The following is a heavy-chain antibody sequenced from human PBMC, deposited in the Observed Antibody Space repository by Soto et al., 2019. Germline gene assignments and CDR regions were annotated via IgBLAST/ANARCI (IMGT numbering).Heavy chain of an antibody. CDR3: ARGRYYGSGSYYYFDY. V-gene: IGHV3-30-3*01. D-gene: IGHD3-10*01. Sequence: GGSLRLSCAASGFTFSSYAMHWVRQAPGKGLEWVAVISYDGSNKYYADSVKGRFTISRDNSKNTLYLQMNSLRAEDTSVYYFARGRYYGSGSYYYFDYWGQGTLVTVSS. CDR2: ISYDGSNK. J-gene: IGHJ4*02. CDR1: GFTFSSYA.